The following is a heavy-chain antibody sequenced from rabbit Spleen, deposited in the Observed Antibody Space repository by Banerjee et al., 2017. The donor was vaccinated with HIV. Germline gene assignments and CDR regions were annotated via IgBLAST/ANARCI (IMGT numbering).Heavy chain of an antibody. CDR3: ARNYNSAWDL. J-gene: IGHJ3*01. CDR2: IDAGSSGFT. CDR1: GFSFSDRDV. V-gene: IGHV1S45*01. D-gene: IGHD4-1*01. Sequence: QEQLVESGGGLVTPGESLTLTCKASGFSFSDRDVMCWVRQAPGRGLEWIACIDAGSSGFTYFASWAKGRFTISKTSSTTVTLQMTSLTAADTATYFCARNYNSAWDLWGQGTLVTVS.